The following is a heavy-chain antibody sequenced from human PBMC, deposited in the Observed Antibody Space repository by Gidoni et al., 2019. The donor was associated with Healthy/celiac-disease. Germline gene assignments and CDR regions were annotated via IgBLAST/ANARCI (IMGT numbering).Heavy chain of an antibody. CDR3: ARHGRGSYYYDSSGYYDI. Sequence: QLQLQESGPGLVKPSETLSLTCTVSGGAISSSSYYWGWIRQPPGKGLEWIGSIYSSGSTYYNPSLKSRVTISVDTSKNQFSLKLSSVTAADTAVYYCARHGRGSYYYDSSGYYDIWGQGTMVTVSS. CDR2: IYSSGST. J-gene: IGHJ3*02. V-gene: IGHV4-39*01. CDR1: GGAISSSSYY. D-gene: IGHD3-22*01.